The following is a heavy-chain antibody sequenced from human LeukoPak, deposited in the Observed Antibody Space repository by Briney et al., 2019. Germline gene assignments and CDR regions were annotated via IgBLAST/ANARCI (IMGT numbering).Heavy chain of an antibody. CDR1: GFTFSSYA. CDR3: ARPSAREGDY. CDR2: ISYDGSNK. D-gene: IGHD5-24*01. V-gene: IGHV3-30-3*01. Sequence: HPGRSLRLSCAASGFTFSSYAMHWVRQAPGKGLEWVAVISYDGSNKYYADSVKGRFTISRDNSENTLYLQMNSLRAEDTAVYYCARPSAREGDYWGQGTLVTVSS. J-gene: IGHJ4*02.